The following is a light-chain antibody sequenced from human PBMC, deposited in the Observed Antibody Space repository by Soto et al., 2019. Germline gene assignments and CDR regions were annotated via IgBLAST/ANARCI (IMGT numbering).Light chain of an antibody. V-gene: IGLV2-23*02. Sequence: QSALTQPASVSGSPGQSITISCTGTSSDVGSYNLVSWYQQHPGKAPKLMIYEVSQRPSGLSYRFSGSKSGNTASLTISRLQAEDEADYYCCSYAGSSTPYVFGTGTKVT. CDR2: EVS. CDR3: CSYAGSSTPYV. J-gene: IGLJ1*01. CDR1: SSDVGSYNL.